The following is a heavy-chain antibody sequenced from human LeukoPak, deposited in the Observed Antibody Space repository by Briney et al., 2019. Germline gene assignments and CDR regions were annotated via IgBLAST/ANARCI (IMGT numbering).Heavy chain of an antibody. D-gene: IGHD3-3*01. CDR3: ARLEYYDFWSGYFDY. CDR1: GGSIISSSYY. CDR2: IYYSGST. V-gene: IGHV4-39*01. J-gene: IGHJ4*02. Sequence: KPSETLSLTCTVPGGSIISSSYYWGWIRQPPGKGLEWLGSIYYSGSTYYNPSLKSRVTISVDTSKNQFPLKLSSVTAADTAVYYCARLEYYDFWSGYFDYWGQGTLVTVSS.